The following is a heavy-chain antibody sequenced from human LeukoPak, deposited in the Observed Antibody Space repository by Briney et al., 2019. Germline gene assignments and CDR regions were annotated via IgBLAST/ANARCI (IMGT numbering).Heavy chain of an antibody. J-gene: IGHJ4*02. V-gene: IGHV3-33*01. Sequence: GGSLRLSCAASGFTFRSYGMHWVRQAPGKGLEWVAVIWYDGSNQYSVDSVKGRFTISRDNSKNTLYLQMNSLRDEDTAVYYCARAVMVSLGFDSRGYSQDWGQGSLVTVSS. CDR3: ARAVMVSLGFDSRGYSQD. CDR2: IWYDGSNQ. CDR1: GFTFRSYG. D-gene: IGHD3-22*01.